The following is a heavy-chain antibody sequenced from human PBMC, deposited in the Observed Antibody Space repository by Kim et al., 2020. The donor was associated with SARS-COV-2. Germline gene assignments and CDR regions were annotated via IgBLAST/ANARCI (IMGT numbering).Heavy chain of an antibody. Sequence: GGSLRLSCAASGFTFSSYSMNWVRQAPGKGLEWVSSISSSSSYIYYADSVKGRFTISRDNAKNSLYLQMNSLRAEDTAVYYCASPAQYCSGGSCYQDAFDIWGQGTMVTVSS. CDR3: ASPAQYCSGGSCYQDAFDI. CDR1: GFTFSSYS. D-gene: IGHD2-15*01. J-gene: IGHJ3*02. V-gene: IGHV3-21*01. CDR2: ISSSSSYI.